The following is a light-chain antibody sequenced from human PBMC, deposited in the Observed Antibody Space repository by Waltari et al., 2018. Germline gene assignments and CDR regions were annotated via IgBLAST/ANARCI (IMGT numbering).Light chain of an antibody. Sequence: SYVLTQPPSVSVAPGQTAIITCGGANIGSKSVHWYTQRAGQAPVLVVHDDNDRPSGIPERLSGSNSGNTATLTISRVEAGDEADFYCQVWDSGSGRPQVIFGGGTRLTVL. CDR2: DDN. J-gene: IGLJ2*01. CDR3: QVWDSGSGRPQVI. CDR1: NIGSKS. V-gene: IGLV3-21*02.